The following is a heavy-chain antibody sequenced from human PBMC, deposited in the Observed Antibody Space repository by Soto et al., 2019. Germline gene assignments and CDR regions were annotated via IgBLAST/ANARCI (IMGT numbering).Heavy chain of an antibody. CDR1: GYTFTGHY. D-gene: IGHD3-10*01. CDR3: GRGRSGQLVVFY. J-gene: IGHJ4*02. V-gene: IGHV1-2*02. CDR2: IGPASGDT. Sequence: ASVKVSCKASGYTFTGHYIHWVRQAPGQGPEWMGEIGPASGDTRYAQKFQGRVTMTRDTSITTVYMELNNLSPDDTDAYYCGRGRSGQLVVFYWGQGTPVTVSS.